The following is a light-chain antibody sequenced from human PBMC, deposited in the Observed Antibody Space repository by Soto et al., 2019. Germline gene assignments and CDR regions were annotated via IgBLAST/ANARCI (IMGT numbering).Light chain of an antibody. CDR1: SSNIGTNT. CDR2: NTN. CDR3: AAWDGSLDVVL. V-gene: IGLV1-44*01. Sequence: HCVLTQAPSASGAPLQGGTISCSGSSSNIGTNTVNWYQQFPGSAPQLLLYNTNQRPSGVPGRFSGSKSGTSASLAISGLQSEDEADYYCAAWDGSLDVVLFGGGTKVTVL. J-gene: IGLJ2*01.